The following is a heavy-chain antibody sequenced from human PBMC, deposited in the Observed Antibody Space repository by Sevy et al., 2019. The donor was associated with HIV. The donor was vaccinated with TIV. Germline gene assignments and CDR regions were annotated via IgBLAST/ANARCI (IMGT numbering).Heavy chain of an antibody. J-gene: IGHJ6*02. V-gene: IGHV3-74*01. CDR2: INSDGSST. Sequence: GGSLRLSCAVSGFTFSSYWMHWVRQAPGKGLVWVSRINSDGSSTSYADSVKGRFTISRDNAKNTLYLQMNSLRAEDTAVYYCARAFYNWNYYYYGMDVWGQGTTVTVSS. CDR1: GFTFSSYW. D-gene: IGHD1-20*01. CDR3: ARAFYNWNYYYYGMDV.